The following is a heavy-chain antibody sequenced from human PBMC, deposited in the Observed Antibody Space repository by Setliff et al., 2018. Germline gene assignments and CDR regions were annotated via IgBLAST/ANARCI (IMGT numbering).Heavy chain of an antibody. V-gene: IGHV1-18*01. CDR2: ISAYNGKT. J-gene: IGHJ3*02. Sequence: ASVKVSCKASGYTLSNSILSWVRQAPGQGLEWVGWISAYNGKTYSAQKFQDRVTLTTHTSTNMGYLELRDLRSDDTAIYFCALTTLSLCSGGNCPNALDIWGQGTLVTVSS. D-gene: IGHD2-15*01. CDR3: ALTTLSLCSGGNCPNALDI. CDR1: GYTLSNSI.